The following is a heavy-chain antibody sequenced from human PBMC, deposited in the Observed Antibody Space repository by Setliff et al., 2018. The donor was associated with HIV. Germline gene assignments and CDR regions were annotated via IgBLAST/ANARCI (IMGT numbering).Heavy chain of an antibody. CDR1: GFTISYDH. J-gene: IGHJ3*02. D-gene: IGHD3-16*01. CDR3: ARGDVWGGTTPNDALDM. V-gene: IGHV3-66*01. Sequence: LSCAVSGFTISYDHVAWVRQAPGKGLEWVSALYDDGSTYYTDSVKDRFIISRDNSKNTVFLQMSSLRAEDTAVYYCARGDVWGGTTPNDALDMWGQGTTVTVSS. CDR2: LYDDGST.